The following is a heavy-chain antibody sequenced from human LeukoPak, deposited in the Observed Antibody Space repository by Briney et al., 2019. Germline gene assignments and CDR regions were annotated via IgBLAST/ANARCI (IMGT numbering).Heavy chain of an antibody. CDR2: VYYTGST. Sequence: ETLSLTCTVSGGSISSYYWSWIRQPPGKGLEWIGSVYYTGSTNYNPSLKSRLTILVDTSKNQFSLKLRSVTAADTAVYYCARRIPAYYGMDVWGQGTTVTVSS. V-gene: IGHV4-59*08. CDR1: GGSISSYY. J-gene: IGHJ6*02. CDR3: ARRIPAYYGMDV.